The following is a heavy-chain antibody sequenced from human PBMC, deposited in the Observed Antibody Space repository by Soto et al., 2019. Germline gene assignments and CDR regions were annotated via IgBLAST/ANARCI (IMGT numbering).Heavy chain of an antibody. CDR2: ISGSGGST. D-gene: IGHD3-16*01. CDR1: GFTFSSYA. CDR3: EIFMTPN. J-gene: IGHJ4*02. Sequence: GGSLRLSCAASGFTFSSYAMSWVRQAPGKGLEWVSAISGSGGSTYYADSVKGRVTNSRDNSKNTLYLQMNSLRAEDTTVYYCEIFMTPNWGQGTLVTVSS. V-gene: IGHV3-23*01.